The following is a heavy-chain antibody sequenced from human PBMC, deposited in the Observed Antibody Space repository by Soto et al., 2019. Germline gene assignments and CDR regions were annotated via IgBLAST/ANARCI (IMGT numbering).Heavy chain of an antibody. CDR2: IYYSGST. CDR3: ARYCSGGSCYPDEFYYYYGMDV. J-gene: IGHJ6*02. D-gene: IGHD2-15*01. Sequence: SETLSLTCTFSCGSISSGGYYWSWIRQHPGKGLEWIGYIYYSGSTYYNPSLKSRVTISVDTSKNQFSLKLSSVTAADTAVYYCARYCSGGSCYPDEFYYYYGMDVWGQGTTVTVSS. CDR1: CGSISSGGYY. V-gene: IGHV4-31*03.